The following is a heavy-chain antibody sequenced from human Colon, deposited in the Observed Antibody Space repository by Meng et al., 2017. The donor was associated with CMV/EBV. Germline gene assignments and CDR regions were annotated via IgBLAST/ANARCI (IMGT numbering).Heavy chain of an antibody. CDR2: ISDDGGTT. D-gene: IGHD2-8*01. CDR3: ARDLNGFDY. Sequence: RLSRAASGFRFSDYYIGWIRQAPGKGLEWVSYISDDGGTTYYADSVKGRFTISRDNAKNSLYLQMNSLRAEDTAVYYCARDLNGFDYWGQGTLVTVSS. V-gene: IGHV3-11*01. CDR1: GFRFSDYY. J-gene: IGHJ4*02.